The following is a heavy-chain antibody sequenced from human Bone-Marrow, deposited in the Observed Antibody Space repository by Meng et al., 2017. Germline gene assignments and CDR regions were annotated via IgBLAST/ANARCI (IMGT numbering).Heavy chain of an antibody. CDR3: ARIGWGSYTPFDY. Sequence: ASFQVSCKASGYTFTSYAMHWVRQAPGQRLEGMGWVNSGNGNTKYSQKFQGRVTITRDTSASTAYMELSSLRAEDTAVDYCARIGWGSYTPFDYWGQGTLVTVSS. V-gene: IGHV1-3*01. CDR2: VNSGNGNT. D-gene: IGHD3-10*01. CDR1: GYTFTSYA. J-gene: IGHJ4*02.